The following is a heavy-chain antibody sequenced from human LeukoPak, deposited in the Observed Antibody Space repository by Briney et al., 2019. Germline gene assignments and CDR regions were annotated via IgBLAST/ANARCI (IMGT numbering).Heavy chain of an antibody. CDR1: GYTFTSYA. J-gene: IGHJ5*02. D-gene: IGHD6-19*01. CDR2: INAGNGNT. Sequence: ASVKVSCTPSGYTFTSYAMHWVRQAPGQRLEWMGWINAGNGNTKYSQKFQGKVTITRDTSASTAYMELSSLRSEDTAVYYCAREPGQWLVRGWFDPWGQGTLVTVSS. CDR3: AREPGQWLVRGWFDP. V-gene: IGHV1-3*01.